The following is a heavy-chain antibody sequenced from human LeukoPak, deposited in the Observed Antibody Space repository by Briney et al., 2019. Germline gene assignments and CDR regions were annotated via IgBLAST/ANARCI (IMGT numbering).Heavy chain of an antibody. D-gene: IGHD2-2*01. CDR2: IYYSGST. CDR3: ARVGIVVVPAAMDYYGMDV. J-gene: IGHJ6*02. CDR1: GGSISSYY. Sequence: SETLSLTCTVSGGSISSYYWSWIRHPPGKGLEWIGYIYYSGSTNYNPSLKSRVTISVDTSKDQFSLKLSSVTAADTAVHYCARVGIVVVPAAMDYYGMDVWGQGTTVTVSS. V-gene: IGHV4-59*01.